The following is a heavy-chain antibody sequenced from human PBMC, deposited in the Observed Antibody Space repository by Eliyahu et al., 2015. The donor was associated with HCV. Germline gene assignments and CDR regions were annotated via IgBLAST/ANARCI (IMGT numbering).Heavy chain of an antibody. Sequence: QVQLQESGPGLVKSSETLSLTCTVSGDSVSXGSYYWNWIRQPPGKGLEWIGYIYYSGSTSYNPSLKSRVSISVDTSKNQFSLQLSSVTAADTAVYHCASIPRRAYMIRGVIPWGYDYWGQGTLVTVSS. CDR1: GDSVSXGSYY. CDR3: ASIPRRAYMIRGVIPWGYDY. V-gene: IGHV4-61*01. J-gene: IGHJ4*02. D-gene: IGHD3-10*01. CDR2: IYYSGST.